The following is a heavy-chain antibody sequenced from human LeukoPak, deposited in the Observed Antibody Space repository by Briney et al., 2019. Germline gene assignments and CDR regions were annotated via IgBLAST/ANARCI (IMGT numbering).Heavy chain of an antibody. V-gene: IGHV4-39*01. CDR3: ARLGGAFYYYYYMDV. CDR2: INYSGST. Sequence: KASETLSLTCTVSGGSISSSTYYWGWIRQPPEKGLEWIGNINYSGSTSYNPSLKSRVTIFVDTSKNQFSLKLSSVTAADTAVYYCARLGGAFYYYYYMDVWGKGTTVTISS. CDR1: GGSISSSTYY. J-gene: IGHJ6*03. D-gene: IGHD2-15*01.